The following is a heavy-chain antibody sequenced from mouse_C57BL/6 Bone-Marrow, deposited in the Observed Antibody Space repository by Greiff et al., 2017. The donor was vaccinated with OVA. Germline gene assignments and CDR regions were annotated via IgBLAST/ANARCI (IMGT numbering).Heavy chain of an antibody. Sequence: VKLQQPGAELVRPGTSVKLSCKASGYTFTSYWMHWVKQRPGQGLEWIGVIDPSDSYTNYNQKFKGKATLTVDTSSSTAYMQLSSLTSEDSAVYYCARGGYYGSSYVDYFDYWGQGTTLTVSS. J-gene: IGHJ2*01. CDR3: ARGGYYGSSYVDYFDY. D-gene: IGHD1-1*01. V-gene: IGHV1-59*01. CDR2: IDPSDSYT. CDR1: GYTFTSYW.